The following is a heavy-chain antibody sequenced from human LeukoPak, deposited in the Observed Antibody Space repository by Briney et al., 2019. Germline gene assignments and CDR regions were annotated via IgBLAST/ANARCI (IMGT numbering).Heavy chain of an antibody. Sequence: GGSLRLSCAASGFTFNIYSMNWVRQAPGKGLEWVSSISSSSDYTYYADSVKGRFTISRDNARNSLYLQMNSLRAEDTAVYYCARKLGKWERLSPFDYWGQGTLVTVSS. J-gene: IGHJ4*02. CDR1: GFTFNIYS. D-gene: IGHD1-26*01. CDR2: ISSSSDYT. V-gene: IGHV3-21*01. CDR3: ARKLGKWERLSPFDY.